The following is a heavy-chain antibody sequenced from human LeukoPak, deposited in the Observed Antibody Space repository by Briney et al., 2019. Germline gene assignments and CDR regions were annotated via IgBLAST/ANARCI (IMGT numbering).Heavy chain of an antibody. D-gene: IGHD2-2*01. CDR3: TKGNNTISYNFDY. CDR1: GFIFSDYY. V-gene: IGHV3-11*05. J-gene: IGHJ4*02. CDR2: ISSRSTYT. Sequence: PGGSLRLSCAASGFIFSDYYMSWIRQAPGKGLEWVSDISSRSTYTNYADSVKGRFTISRDNNKNSLYLQMNSLGVEDTAFYYCTKGNNTISYNFDYWGLGTLATVSS.